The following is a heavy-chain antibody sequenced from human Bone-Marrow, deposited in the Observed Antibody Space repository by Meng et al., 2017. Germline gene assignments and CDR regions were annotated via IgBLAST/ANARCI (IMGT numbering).Heavy chain of an antibody. CDR1: GFTFSSYA. J-gene: IGHJ3*02. CDR3: AKEYSYHSSGYDAFDI. CDR2: ISSNGGTI. D-gene: IGHD3-22*01. V-gene: IGHV3-48*03. Sequence: GESLKISCAASGFTFSSYAMSWVRQAPGKGLEWVAYISSNGGTIYYADSVKGRFTISRDNAKNSLYLQMNSLRAEDTAVYYCAKEYSYHSSGYDAFDIWGQGTMVTVSS.